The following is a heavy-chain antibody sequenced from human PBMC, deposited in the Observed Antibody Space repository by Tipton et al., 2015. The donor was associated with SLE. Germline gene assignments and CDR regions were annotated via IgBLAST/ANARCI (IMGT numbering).Heavy chain of an antibody. D-gene: IGHD2-2*01. Sequence: QLVQSGAEVKKPGASVKVSCKASGYIFTNYGINWVRQAPGQGLEWMGWISAYKENTDYAQNLQGRVTLTTNASTSTAYMELRSLRFDDAAVYYCARGGLVGVSAARTFDIWGQGTMVTVSS. CDR3: ARGGLVGVSAARTFDI. CDR1: GYIFTNYG. J-gene: IGHJ3*02. V-gene: IGHV1-18*01. CDR2: ISAYKENT.